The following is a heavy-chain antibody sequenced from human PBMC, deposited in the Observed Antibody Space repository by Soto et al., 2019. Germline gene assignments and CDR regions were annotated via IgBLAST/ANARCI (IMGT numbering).Heavy chain of an antibody. V-gene: IGHV4-30-4*02. CDR1: GGSISSCYNY. CDR2: SYYSGNT. CDR3: ASSSLYGMDV. Sequence: SETLSLTCAVSGGSISSCYNYWSWIRQRPGKGLEWSGNSYYSGNTYYNPSLNSRLIISIETSKNLFSLKVGSVTAADTAVYDWASSSLYGMDVWGQGTTVTVSS. J-gene: IGHJ6*02.